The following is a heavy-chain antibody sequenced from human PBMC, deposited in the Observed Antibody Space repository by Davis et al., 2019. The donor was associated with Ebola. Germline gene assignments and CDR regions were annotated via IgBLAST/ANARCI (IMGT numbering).Heavy chain of an antibody. CDR3: ARRGMDV. Sequence: GESLKISCAASGFTFSSYWMHWVRQAPGKGLEWVSSISSSSSYIYYADSVKGRFTISRDNAKNSLYLQMNSLRAEDTAVYYCARRGMDVWGQGTTVTVSS. CDR1: GFTFSSYW. CDR2: ISSSSSYI. V-gene: IGHV3-21*01. J-gene: IGHJ6*02.